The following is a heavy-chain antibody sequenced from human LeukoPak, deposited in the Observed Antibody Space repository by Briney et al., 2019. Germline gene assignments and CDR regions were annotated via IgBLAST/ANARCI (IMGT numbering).Heavy chain of an antibody. Sequence: ASVKVSCKASGYTFTSYGISWVRQAPGQGLEWMGWISAYNGNTNYAQKLQGRVTMTTDTSTSTAYMELSSLRSEDTAVYYCARAKWELLLHDAFDIWGQGTMVTVPS. CDR2: ISAYNGNT. CDR3: ARAKWELLLHDAFDI. V-gene: IGHV1-18*01. D-gene: IGHD1-26*01. CDR1: GYTFTSYG. J-gene: IGHJ3*02.